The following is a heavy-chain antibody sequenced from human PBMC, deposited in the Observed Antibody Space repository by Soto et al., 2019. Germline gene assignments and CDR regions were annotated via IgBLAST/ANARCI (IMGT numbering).Heavy chain of an antibody. Sequence: GASVKVSCKASGFTFTSSAMQWVRQARGQRLEWIGWIVVGSGNTNYAQKFQERVTITRDMSTSTAYMELSSLRSEDTAVYYCAAVGYDYIWGSYRGPAFDIWGQGTMVTVSS. V-gene: IGHV1-58*02. CDR2: IVVGSGNT. CDR1: GFTFTSSA. D-gene: IGHD3-16*02. CDR3: AAVGYDYIWGSYRGPAFDI. J-gene: IGHJ3*02.